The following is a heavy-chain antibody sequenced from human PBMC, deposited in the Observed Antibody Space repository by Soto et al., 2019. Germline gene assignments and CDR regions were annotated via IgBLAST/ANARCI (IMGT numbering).Heavy chain of an antibody. CDR3: ATLPYSYGCPDAFDI. D-gene: IGHD5-18*01. CDR2: INSDGSST. Sequence: EVQLVESGGGLVQPGGSLRLSCAASGFTFSSYWMHWVRQAPGKGLVWVSRINSDGSSTSYADSVKGRFTISRDNAKNTLYQQMNSLRAEDTAVSYCATLPYSYGCPDAFDIWGEGTMVTVSS. V-gene: IGHV3-74*01. J-gene: IGHJ3*02. CDR1: GFTFSSYW.